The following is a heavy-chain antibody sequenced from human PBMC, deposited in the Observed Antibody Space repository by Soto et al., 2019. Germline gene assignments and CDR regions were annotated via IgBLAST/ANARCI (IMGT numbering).Heavy chain of an antibody. J-gene: IGHJ4*02. CDR1: GVSITSGDYY. V-gene: IGHV4-31*03. D-gene: IGHD1-1*01. CDR2: IYHTGTT. CDR3: AAGSGTLFDY. Sequence: SETLSLTCSVSGVSITSGDYYWNWIRQQPGKGLEWVGQIYHTGTTYFEPSLKSRVTLSLDTSKNQFSLEVRSVTAADTAVYYCAAGSGTLFDYWGLGILVTVSS.